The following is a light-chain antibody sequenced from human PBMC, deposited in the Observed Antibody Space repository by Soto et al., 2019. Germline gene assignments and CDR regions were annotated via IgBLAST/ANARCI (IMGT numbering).Light chain of an antibody. J-gene: IGLJ1*01. CDR3: QSFDSSLSCYV. V-gene: IGLV1-40*01. Sequence: QPVLTQPPSVSGAPGQRVTISCTGSKSDIGAGYDVHWYQQFPGAAPKLLIYGNTNRPSGVPDRFSGSRSGTSASLAITGLQAEDEADYFCQSFDSSLSCYVFGTGTKVTVL. CDR2: GNT. CDR1: KSDIGAGYD.